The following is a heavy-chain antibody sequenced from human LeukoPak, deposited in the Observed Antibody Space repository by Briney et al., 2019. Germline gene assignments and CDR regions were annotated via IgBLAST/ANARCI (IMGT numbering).Heavy chain of an antibody. Sequence: ASVNVSCKASGYTFSSYGFTWVRQAPGQGLEWMGWISGHNGNTNYAQKFQGRVTMTTDTSTSTAYMELRSLRSDDTAVYFCARDRGSSGSKKYCYYYGMDVWGQGTTVTVSS. V-gene: IGHV1-18*01. CDR3: ARDRGSSGSKKYCYYYGMDV. CDR1: GYTFSSYG. CDR2: ISGHNGNT. D-gene: IGHD6-19*01. J-gene: IGHJ6*02.